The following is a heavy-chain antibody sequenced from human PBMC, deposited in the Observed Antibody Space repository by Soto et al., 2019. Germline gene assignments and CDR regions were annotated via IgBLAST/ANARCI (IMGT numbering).Heavy chain of an antibody. Sequence: GESLKISCKGSGYSFISYWIGWVRQMPGKGLEWMGIIYPGDSNTRYSPSLQGQVTISVDKSISTAYLQWSSLKATDTAMYYCARHAYDFWSGHPNPRYYYGMDVWGQGTTVTVSS. D-gene: IGHD3-3*01. J-gene: IGHJ6*02. V-gene: IGHV5-51*01. CDR1: GYSFISYW. CDR2: IYPGDSNT. CDR3: ARHAYDFWSGHPNPRYYYGMDV.